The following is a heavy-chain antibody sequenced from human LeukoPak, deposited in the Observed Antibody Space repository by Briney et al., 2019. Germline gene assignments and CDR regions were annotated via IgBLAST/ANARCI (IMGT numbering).Heavy chain of an antibody. Sequence: GGSLRLSCAASGFTFSSFDMHWVRQPTGQGLEWVSAIGTASDTYYPGSVEGRFTLSRDNAKNSLYLQMNSLTAGDTAVYYCARGPPRGKYYYMDVWGKGTTVAVSS. CDR2: IGTASDT. CDR3: ARGPPRGKYYYMDV. CDR1: GFTFSSFD. V-gene: IGHV3-13*01. D-gene: IGHD1-1*01. J-gene: IGHJ6*03.